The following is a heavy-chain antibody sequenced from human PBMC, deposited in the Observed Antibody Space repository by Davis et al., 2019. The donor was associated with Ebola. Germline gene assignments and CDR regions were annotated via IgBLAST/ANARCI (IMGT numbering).Heavy chain of an antibody. V-gene: IGHV3-11*06. Sequence: GESLKISCAASGFTFSDYYMSWIRQAPGKGLEWVSYISSSSSYTNCADSVKGRFTISRDNAKNSLYLQMNSLRDEDTAVYYCARDRYDYGDYWGQGTLVTVSS. CDR2: ISSSSSYT. J-gene: IGHJ4*02. D-gene: IGHD3-9*01. CDR1: GFTFSDYY. CDR3: ARDRYDYGDY.